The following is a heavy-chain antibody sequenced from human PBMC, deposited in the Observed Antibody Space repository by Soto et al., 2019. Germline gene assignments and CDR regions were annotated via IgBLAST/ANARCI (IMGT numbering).Heavy chain of an antibody. Sequence: EVQLVESGGGLVKPGGSLRLSCAASGFTFSNAWMNWVRQAPGKGLEWVGRIKSKTDGGTTDYAAPVKGRFTISRDDSKNTLYLQMNSLKTEDTAVYYCTTDSGEWELLPRFDYWGQGTLVTVSS. J-gene: IGHJ4*02. CDR3: TTDSGEWELLPRFDY. CDR2: IKSKTDGGTT. V-gene: IGHV3-15*07. D-gene: IGHD1-26*01. CDR1: GFTFSNAW.